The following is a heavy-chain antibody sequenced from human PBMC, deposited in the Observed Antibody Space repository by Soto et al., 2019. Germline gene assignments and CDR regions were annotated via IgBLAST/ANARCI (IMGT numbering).Heavy chain of an antibody. Sequence: GGSLRLSCAASGFTFSSYAMHWVRQAPGKGLEYVSAISSNGGSTYYANSVKGRFTISRDNSKNTLYLQMGSLRAEDMAVYYCARGDCSGGSCYPSTLPYMDVWGKGTTVTVSS. CDR3: ARGDCSGGSCYPSTLPYMDV. CDR2: ISSNGGST. V-gene: IGHV3-64*01. J-gene: IGHJ6*03. CDR1: GFTFSSYA. D-gene: IGHD2-15*01.